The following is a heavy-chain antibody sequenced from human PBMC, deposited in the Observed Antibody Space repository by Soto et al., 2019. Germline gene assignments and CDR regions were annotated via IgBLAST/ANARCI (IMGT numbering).Heavy chain of an antibody. J-gene: IGHJ4*02. CDR2: INHSGST. Sequence: QVQLQQWGAGLLKPSETLSLTCAVYGGSFSGYYWSWIRQPPGKGLEWIGEINHSGSTNYNPSLKRRVTISVDTSKNQFSLKLSSVTAADTAVYYCARGLDTSRRFDYWGQGTLVTVSS. D-gene: IGHD3-16*01. V-gene: IGHV4-34*01. CDR3: ARGLDTSRRFDY. CDR1: GGSFSGYY.